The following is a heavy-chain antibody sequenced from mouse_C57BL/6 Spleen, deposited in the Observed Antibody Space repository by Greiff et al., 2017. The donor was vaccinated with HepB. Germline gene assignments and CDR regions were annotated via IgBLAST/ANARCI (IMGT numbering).Heavy chain of an antibody. CDR2: INPNNGGT. J-gene: IGHJ2*01. V-gene: IGHV1-22*01. D-gene: IGHD2-4*01. CDR3: ARDGDDYDEEVFDY. Sequence: VQLKESGPELVKPGASVKMSCKASGYTFTDYNMHWVKQSHGKSLEWIGYINPNNGGTSYNQKFKGKATLTVNKSSSTAYMELRSLTSEDSAVYYCARDGDDYDEEVFDYWGQGTTLTVSS. CDR1: GYTFTDYN.